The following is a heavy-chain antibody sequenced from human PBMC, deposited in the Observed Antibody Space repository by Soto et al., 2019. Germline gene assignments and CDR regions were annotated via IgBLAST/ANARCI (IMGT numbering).Heavy chain of an antibody. CDR3: ARGGHNYGYFGFGY. Sequence: SETLSLTCAVSGGSISNSNGWSWVRKPPGKGLEWIGNIYHSGSTNYNPSLKSRVTISIDKSNNQFSLKLSSVTAADTSVYYSARGGHNYGYFGFGYWGQGTLGTVSS. CDR1: GGSISNSNG. D-gene: IGHD5-18*01. V-gene: IGHV4-4*02. CDR2: IYHSGST. J-gene: IGHJ4*02.